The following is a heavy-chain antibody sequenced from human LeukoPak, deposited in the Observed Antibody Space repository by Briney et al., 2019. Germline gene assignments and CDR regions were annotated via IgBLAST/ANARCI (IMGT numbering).Heavy chain of an antibody. Sequence: EGSLRLSCAASEFTVSNNYMSWVRQAPGKGLEWVSFISTSSSYIHYADSVKGRFTISRDNARNSLYLQMNSLRAEDTAVYYCARTAIAAAAFYNWFDSWGQGTLVTVSS. D-gene: IGHD6-13*01. J-gene: IGHJ5*01. CDR2: ISTSSSYI. CDR1: EFTVSNNY. CDR3: ARTAIAAAAFYNWFDS. V-gene: IGHV3-21*01.